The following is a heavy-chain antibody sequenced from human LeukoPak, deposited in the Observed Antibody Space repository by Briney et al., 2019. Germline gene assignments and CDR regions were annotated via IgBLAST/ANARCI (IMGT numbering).Heavy chain of an antibody. V-gene: IGHV3-21*01. D-gene: IGHD6-19*01. Sequence: PGGSLRLSCAASGFNFSSHSMNWVRQSPGKGLEWVSSIRSDSSDIYYADSVKRRFTSPRDNAENSLYLQMNNLRAEDTTVYYCARGQSSGFWFDPWGQGSLVTVSS. CDR3: ARGQSSGFWFDP. CDR1: GFNFSSHS. J-gene: IGHJ5*02. CDR2: IRSDSSDI.